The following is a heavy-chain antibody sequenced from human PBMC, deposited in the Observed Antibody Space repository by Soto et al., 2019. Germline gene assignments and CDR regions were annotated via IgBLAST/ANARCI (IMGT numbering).Heavy chain of an antibody. CDR1: GGTFSSYA. D-gene: IGHD3-22*01. V-gene: IGHV1-69*01. J-gene: IGHJ4*02. CDR2: IIPIFGTA. CDR3: ARGMYYYDSSGYYLFDY. Sequence: QLQLVQSGAEVKKPGSSVKVSCKASGGTFSSYAISWVRQAPGQGLEWMGGIIPIFGTANYAQKFQGRVTITADESTSTAYMELSSLRSEDTAVYYCARGMYYYDSSGYYLFDYWGQGTLVTVSS.